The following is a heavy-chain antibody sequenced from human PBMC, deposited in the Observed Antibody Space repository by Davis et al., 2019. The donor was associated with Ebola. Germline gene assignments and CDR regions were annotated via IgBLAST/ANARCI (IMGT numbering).Heavy chain of an antibody. J-gene: IGHJ4*02. V-gene: IGHV3-23*01. CDR1: GFTFSSLG. CDR3: TTRLVNHFDH. CDR2: ISDGSRST. D-gene: IGHD6-19*01. Sequence: GESLKISCEASGFTFSSLGMSWVRQAPGKGLEWVSTISDGSRSTHYADSVRGRFTISRDDSKSTVFLQMNALRAEDTALYYCTTRLVNHFDHWGQGTLVTVSS.